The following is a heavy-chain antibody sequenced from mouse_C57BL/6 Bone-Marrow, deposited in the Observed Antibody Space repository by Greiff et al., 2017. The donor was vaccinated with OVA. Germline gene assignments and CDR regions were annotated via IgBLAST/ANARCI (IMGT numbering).Heavy chain of an antibody. V-gene: IGHV1-5*01. Sequence: DVQLQESGTVLARPGASVKMSCKTSGYTFTSYWMHWVKQRPGQGLEWIGAIYPGNSDTSYNQKFKGKATLTEVTSTSTAYMKLSSLTDEDSAVYYCTRFDGYYAWFAYWGQGTLVTVSA. CDR3: TRFDGYYAWFAY. CDR2: IYPGNSDT. CDR1: GYTFTSYW. D-gene: IGHD2-3*01. J-gene: IGHJ3*01.